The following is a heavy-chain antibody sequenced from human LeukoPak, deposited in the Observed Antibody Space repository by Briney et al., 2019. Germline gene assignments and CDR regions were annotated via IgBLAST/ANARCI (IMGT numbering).Heavy chain of an antibody. Sequence: GGSLRLSCAASGFTFSSYGMHWVRQAPGKGLEWVAFIRYDGSNKYYADSVKGRFTISRDNSKNTLYLQMNSLRAEDTAVYYCAKDYYGYYDSSGYYFNGFDYWGQGTLVTVSS. CDR1: GFTFSSYG. CDR3: AKDYYGYYDSSGYYFNGFDY. CDR2: IRYDGSNK. V-gene: IGHV3-30*02. J-gene: IGHJ4*02. D-gene: IGHD3-22*01.